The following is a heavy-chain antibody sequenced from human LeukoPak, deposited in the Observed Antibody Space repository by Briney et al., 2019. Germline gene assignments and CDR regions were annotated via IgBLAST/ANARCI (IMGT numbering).Heavy chain of an antibody. CDR1: GFTFSSYW. Sequence: GGSLRLSCAASGFTFSSYWMHWVRQVPGKGLVWVSRINSDGSSARYADFVKGRFTISRDNAKNTLSLQMNSLRAEDTAVYYCARDSTYYYDSSGCAFDIWGQGTMVTVSS. CDR2: INSDGSSA. V-gene: IGHV3-74*01. D-gene: IGHD3-22*01. J-gene: IGHJ3*02. CDR3: ARDSTYYYDSSGCAFDI.